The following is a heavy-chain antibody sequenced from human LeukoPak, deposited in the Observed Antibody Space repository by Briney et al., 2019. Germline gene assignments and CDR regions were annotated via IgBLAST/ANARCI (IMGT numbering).Heavy chain of an antibody. J-gene: IGHJ4*02. Sequence: SETLSLTCTVSGGSIGSSTYYWGWIRQPPGKGLEWIGSLSYSGSTSYNPSLTSRVTISGDTSTNQFSLKLSSVTAADTAVYYCASERLGYCSSSSCPFDYWGQGTLVTVSS. D-gene: IGHD2-2*01. V-gene: IGHV4-39*01. CDR2: LSYSGST. CDR1: GGSIGSSTYY. CDR3: ASERLGYCSSSSCPFDY.